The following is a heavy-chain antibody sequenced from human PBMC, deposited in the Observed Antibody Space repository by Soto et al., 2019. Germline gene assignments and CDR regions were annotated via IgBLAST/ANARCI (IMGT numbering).Heavy chain of an antibody. CDR3: TTDWVWYYYGSGSYYSNYIFGY. V-gene: IGHV3-15*07. J-gene: IGHJ4*02. Sequence: GGSLRLSFAASGFTFSNAWMNWVRQAPGKGLEWVGRIKSKTDGGTTDYAAPVKGRFTISRDDSKNTLYLQMNSLKTEDTAVYYCTTDWVWYYYGSGSYYSNYIFGYWGQGTLVTVSS. D-gene: IGHD3-10*01. CDR1: GFTFSNAW. CDR2: IKSKTDGGTT.